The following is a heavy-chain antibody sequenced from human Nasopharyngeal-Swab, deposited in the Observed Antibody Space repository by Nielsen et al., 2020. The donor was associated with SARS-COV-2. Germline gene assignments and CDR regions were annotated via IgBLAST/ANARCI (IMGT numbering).Heavy chain of an antibody. V-gene: IGHV1-18*01. J-gene: IGHJ4*02. Sequence: ASVKVSCKASGYTFMSSSISWMGRAPGQGLEWMGRISVNNGNTKYSQKFQGRVTVTTDTSTSTVYMELRSLRSDDTATYYCARDCALSGCTDYWGQGTLVTVSS. CDR3: ARDCALSGCTDY. CDR2: ISVNNGNT. D-gene: IGHD6-25*01. CDR1: GYTFMSSS.